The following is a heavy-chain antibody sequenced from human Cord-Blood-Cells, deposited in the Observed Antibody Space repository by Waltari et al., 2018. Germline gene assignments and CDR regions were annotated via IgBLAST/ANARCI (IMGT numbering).Heavy chain of an antibody. CDR2: ITPFNGNT. D-gene: IGHD4-17*01. V-gene: IGHV1-45*02. Sequence: QMQLVQSGAEVKKTGSSVKVSCKASGYTFTYRYLHWVRQAPGQALEWRGWITPFNGNTNYAQKFQDRVTITRDRSMSTAYTELSSMRSEDTAMCYCARSYGDADAFDIWGQGTMVTVSS. CDR1: GYTFTYRY. CDR3: ARSYGDADAFDI. J-gene: IGHJ3*02.